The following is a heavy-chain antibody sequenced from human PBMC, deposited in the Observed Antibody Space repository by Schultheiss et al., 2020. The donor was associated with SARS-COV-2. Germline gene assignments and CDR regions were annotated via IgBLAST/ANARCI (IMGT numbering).Heavy chain of an antibody. D-gene: IGHD3-16*01. CDR1: GYTFTGYY. Sequence: ASVKVSCKASGYTFTGYYMHWVRQAPGQGLEWMGWINPNSGGTNYAQKFQGRVTITADKSTSTAYMELSSLRSEDTAVYYCARDVGGDPYYYYYYGMDVWGQGTTVTVSS. CDR3: ARDVGGDPYYYYYYGMDV. CDR2: INPNSGGT. J-gene: IGHJ6*02. V-gene: IGHV1-2*02.